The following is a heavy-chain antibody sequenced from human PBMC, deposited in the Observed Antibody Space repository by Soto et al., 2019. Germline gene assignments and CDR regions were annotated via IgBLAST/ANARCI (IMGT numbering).Heavy chain of an antibody. J-gene: IGHJ4*02. CDR1: GGSVSSGLYH. CDR3: MRSHGAY. Sequence: QVQLQESGPGLVKTSETLSLTCTVSGGSVSSGLYHWNWVRQPPGKGLEWIGHISYSGTANYNSSLRGRVIMATDTSMNQFSLRLTSVTAADTAVYYCMRSHGAYWGQGALVTVSP. V-gene: IGHV4-61*01. D-gene: IGHD2-8*01. CDR2: ISYSGTA.